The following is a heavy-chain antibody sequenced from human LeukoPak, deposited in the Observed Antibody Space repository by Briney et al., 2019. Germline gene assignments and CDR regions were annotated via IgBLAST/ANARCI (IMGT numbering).Heavy chain of an antibody. CDR2: INHSGST. V-gene: IGHV4-34*01. Sequence: SETLSLTCAVYGGSFSGYYWSWIRHPPGKGLEWIGEINHSGSTNYNPSLKSRVTISVDTSKNQFSLKLSSVTAADTAVYYCAGRGYYDSSGYYSVDYWGQGTLVTVSS. CDR1: GGSFSGYY. D-gene: IGHD3-22*01. CDR3: AGRGYYDSSGYYSVDY. J-gene: IGHJ4*02.